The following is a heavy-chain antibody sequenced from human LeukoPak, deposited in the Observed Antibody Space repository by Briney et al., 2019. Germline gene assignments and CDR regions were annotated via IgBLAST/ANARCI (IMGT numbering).Heavy chain of an antibody. V-gene: IGHV1-24*01. CDR3: ATVLCSGGSCYFAY. Sequence: SVKVSCKVSGYTLTELSMHWVRQAPGKGLEWMGGFDPEDGETIYAQKFQGRVTMTEDTSTDTTYMELSSLRSEDTAVYYCATVLCSGGSCYFAYWGQGTLVTISS. J-gene: IGHJ4*02. D-gene: IGHD2-15*01. CDR1: GYTLTELS. CDR2: FDPEDGET.